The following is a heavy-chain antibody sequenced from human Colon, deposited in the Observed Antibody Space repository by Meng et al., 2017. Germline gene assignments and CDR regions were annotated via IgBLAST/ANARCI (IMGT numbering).Heavy chain of an antibody. D-gene: IGHD1-26*01. V-gene: IGHV4-34*01. J-gene: IGHJ4*02. CDR1: VYSFTDYY. Sequence: QLQLMQWVAGMLKPSETLSLTCNVYVYSFTDYYWNWIRQPPGKGLEWIGEIHYSGSTNYNPSLESRVTISEDTSQKQFSLRLSSVTAADTAVYYCARRIRGGSYLGWGQGTLVTVSS. CDR3: ARRIRGGSYLG. CDR2: IHYSGST.